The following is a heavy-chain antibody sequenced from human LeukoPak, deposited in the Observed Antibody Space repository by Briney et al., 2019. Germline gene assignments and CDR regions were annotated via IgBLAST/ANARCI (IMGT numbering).Heavy chain of an antibody. Sequence: GGSLRLSGQPSELTSSSYRLNWFGRVPGKGLDWVSSISSSSSYIYYADSVKGRFTISRDNAKNSLYLQMNSLRAEDTAVYYCARAGYSSSWYLWFDPWGQGTLVTVSS. J-gene: IGHJ5*02. CDR2: ISSSSSYI. D-gene: IGHD6-13*01. V-gene: IGHV3-21*01. CDR1: ELTSSSYR. CDR3: ARAGYSSSWYLWFDP.